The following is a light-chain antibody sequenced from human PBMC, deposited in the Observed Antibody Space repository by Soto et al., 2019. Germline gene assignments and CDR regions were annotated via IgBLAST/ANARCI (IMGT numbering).Light chain of an antibody. Sequence: QSALTQPRSVSGFPGQSVTISCAGTSNDVGVYTFVSWYQHHPDKAPKLFIYDVFQRPSGVPDRFSGSRSGNTASLTVSGVQAEDEADYYCFSYASNFVIFGGGTKLTVL. V-gene: IGLV2-11*01. CDR1: SNDVGVYTF. CDR3: FSYASNFVI. J-gene: IGLJ2*01. CDR2: DVF.